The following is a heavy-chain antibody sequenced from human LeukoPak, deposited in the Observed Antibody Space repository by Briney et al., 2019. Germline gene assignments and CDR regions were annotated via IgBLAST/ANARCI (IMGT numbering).Heavy chain of an antibody. CDR3: ARGHHGMDV. Sequence: GGSLRLSCAASGFTFNSYAMHWVRQAPGKGLEWVANINQDASEKNYVDSVKGRFIISRDNAKNSLYLQMNSLRAEDTAVYYCARGHHGMDVWGQGTTVTVSS. J-gene: IGHJ6*02. D-gene: IGHD5-12*01. V-gene: IGHV3-7*03. CDR2: INQDASEK. CDR1: GFTFNSYA.